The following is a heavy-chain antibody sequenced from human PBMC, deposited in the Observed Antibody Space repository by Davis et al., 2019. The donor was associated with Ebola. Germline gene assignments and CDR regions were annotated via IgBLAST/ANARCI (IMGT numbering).Heavy chain of an antibody. V-gene: IGHV5-51*01. CDR3: ARVYDSRGEYYEYYFDS. Sequence: GESLKISCKGSGYSFTSYWIAWVRQMPGKGLEWMGIIYPGDSDTRYSPSFQGQVTISADKSTDTAYLQWSRLEASDSAIYYCARVYDSRGEYYEYYFDSWGQGTLVTVSS. CDR2: IYPGDSDT. D-gene: IGHD3-22*01. CDR1: GYSFTSYW. J-gene: IGHJ4*02.